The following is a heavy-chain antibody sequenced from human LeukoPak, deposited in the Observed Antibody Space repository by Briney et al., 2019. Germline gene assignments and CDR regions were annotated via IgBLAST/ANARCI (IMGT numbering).Heavy chain of an antibody. Sequence: PGGSLRLSCAASGFTLNSAWMNWVRQTPGKGLEWVGHIKSRTDGGTTDYAAPVKGRFTISRDDSKNKLYLQMNSLTTEDTAVYYCTTHTPILRFFDWPLRDAFAVWGQGTLVTVSS. D-gene: IGHD3-9*01. CDR1: GFTLNSAW. CDR3: TTHTPILRFFDWPLRDAFAV. V-gene: IGHV3-15*01. J-gene: IGHJ3*01. CDR2: IKSRTDGGTT.